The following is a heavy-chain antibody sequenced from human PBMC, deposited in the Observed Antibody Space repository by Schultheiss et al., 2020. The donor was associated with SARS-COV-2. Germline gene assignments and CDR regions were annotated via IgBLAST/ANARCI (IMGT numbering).Heavy chain of an antibody. CDR2: IYYSGST. CDR1: GGSISSGGYY. J-gene: IGHJ2*01. CDR3: ARDPSGWPNWYFDL. V-gene: IGHV4-31*03. Sequence: SETLSLTCTVSGGSISSGGYYWSWIRQHPGKGLEWIGYIYYSGSTYYNPSLKSRVTISVDMSQNHLSLKLSSVTAADTAVYYCARDPSGWPNWYFDLWGRGTLVTVSS. D-gene: IGHD6-19*01.